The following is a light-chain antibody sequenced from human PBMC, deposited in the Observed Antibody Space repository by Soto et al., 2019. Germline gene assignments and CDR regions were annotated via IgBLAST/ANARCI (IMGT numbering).Light chain of an antibody. CDR3: HQYTDGPGGT. CDR1: QSVSNN. CDR2: GAS. J-gene: IGKJ1*01. Sequence: EIVMTQSPATLSVSPGERATLSCRATQSVSNNLAWYQHKPGQAPRRLIFGASTRASGIPVRFSGSGSGRQFTLTISSLQSEDFAVYYCHQYTDGPGGTFGQGTKVGIK. V-gene: IGKV3-15*01.